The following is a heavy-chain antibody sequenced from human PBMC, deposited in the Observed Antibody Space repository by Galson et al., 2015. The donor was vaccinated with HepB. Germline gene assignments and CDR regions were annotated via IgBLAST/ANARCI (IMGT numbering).Heavy chain of an antibody. CDR2: ISGDETKT. J-gene: IGHJ5*02. V-gene: IGHV3-74*01. Sequence: SLRLSCAGSGFSFSNFWMHWVRQAPGKGLEWVARISGDETKTNYADSVQGRFTISRDNAKNTVFLQMNSPRAEDTAVYYCARGATYGNYFFLFDPWGQGTLVTVSS. CDR1: GFSFSNFW. D-gene: IGHD2/OR15-2a*01. CDR3: ARGATYGNYFFLFDP.